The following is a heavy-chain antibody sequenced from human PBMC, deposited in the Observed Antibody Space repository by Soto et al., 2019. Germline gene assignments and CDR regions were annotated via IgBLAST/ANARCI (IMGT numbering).Heavy chain of an antibody. J-gene: IGHJ4*02. CDR3: VAGQYFSDY. CDR1: GFTFSSYG. CDR2: ISYEGSDK. V-gene: IGHV3-30*03. Sequence: QVQLVESGGGVVQPGRSLRLSCAASGFTFSSYGMHWVRQAPGKGLEWVALISYEGSDKYNADSVKGRFTISRDNSKNTLYLQMNSLRVEDTAVYYCVAGQYFSDYWGRGTLVTVSS. D-gene: IGHD2-15*01.